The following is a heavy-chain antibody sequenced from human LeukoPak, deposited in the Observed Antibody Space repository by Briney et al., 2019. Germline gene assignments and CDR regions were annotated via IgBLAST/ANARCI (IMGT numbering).Heavy chain of an antibody. CDR3: ARDLGQYYDTSDNWFDP. V-gene: IGHV3-74*01. Sequence: GGSLRLSCAAFGFTFSNYAMHWVRQAPGKGLVWVSRINSDGINTSYADSVKGRFTISRDNAKNTLNLQMNSLRAEDTAVYYCARDLGQYYDTSDNWFDPWGQGTLVTVSS. D-gene: IGHD3-22*01. CDR1: GFTFSNYA. CDR2: INSDGINT. J-gene: IGHJ5*02.